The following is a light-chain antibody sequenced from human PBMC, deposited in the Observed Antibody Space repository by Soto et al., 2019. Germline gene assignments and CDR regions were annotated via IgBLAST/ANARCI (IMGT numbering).Light chain of an antibody. CDR1: ESISTW. J-gene: IGKJ1*01. CDR3: QQYSRLWS. Sequence: DIQMTQSPSSLSASVGDRVTITCRASESISTWLAWYQQKPGKAPKLLIYGASSLESGVPPRFSGDGPGTEFTLTISSLQRDDFGIYYCQQYSRLWSFGQGTKVDNK. V-gene: IGKV1-5*03. CDR2: GAS.